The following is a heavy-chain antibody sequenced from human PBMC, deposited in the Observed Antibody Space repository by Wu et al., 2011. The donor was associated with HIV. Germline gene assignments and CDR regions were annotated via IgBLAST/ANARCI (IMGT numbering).Heavy chain of an antibody. CDR2: AITVFGST. CDR3: ARDWGGLEVPSSWNFDF. D-gene: IGHD2-2*01. V-gene: IGHV1-69*05. J-gene: IGHJ4*02. Sequence: QVQLVQSGPEVVKPGSSVRVSCKASGGIFDTFAIHWARQAPGHGLEWLGAAITVFGSTNYAQKFQGRVTMTRDTSTSTVYMELSSLRSEDTAVYYCARDWGGLEVPSSWNFDFWGQGTLVTVSS. CDR1: GGIFDTFA.